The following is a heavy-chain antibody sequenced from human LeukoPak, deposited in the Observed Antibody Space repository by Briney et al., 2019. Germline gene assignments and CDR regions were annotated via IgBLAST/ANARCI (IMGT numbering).Heavy chain of an antibody. CDR3: AKKRPRDAFHI. D-gene: IGHD6-6*01. J-gene: IGHJ3*02. CDR1: GFTVSSNY. V-gene: IGHV3-66*02. Sequence: GGPLRLSCAASGFTVSSNYMSWVRQAPGKGLEWVSVIYSGGSTYYADSVKGRFTISRDNSKNTLYLQMNSLRAEDTAVYYCAKKRPRDAFHIWGQGTMVTVSS. CDR2: IYSGGST.